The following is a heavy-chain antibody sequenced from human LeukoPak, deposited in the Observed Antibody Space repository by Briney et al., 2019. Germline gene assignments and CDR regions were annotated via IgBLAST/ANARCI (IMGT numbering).Heavy chain of an antibody. Sequence: TGGSLRLSCAASGFTFSSYTMHWVRQAPGKVLEWVAVISYDAKVKFYADSVKGRFTISRDNSDNTLYLQMNSLRAEDTAVYYCAKARPVGLRWYYFDYWGQGTLVTVSS. V-gene: IGHV3-30*04. J-gene: IGHJ4*02. D-gene: IGHD4-23*01. CDR1: GFTFSSYT. CDR3: AKARPVGLRWYYFDY. CDR2: ISYDAKVK.